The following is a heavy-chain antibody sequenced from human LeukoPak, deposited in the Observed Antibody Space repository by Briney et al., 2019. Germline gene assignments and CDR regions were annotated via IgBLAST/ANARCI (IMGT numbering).Heavy chain of an antibody. CDR2: IYHSGST. CDR3: ARGGWNAPLDY. CDR1: GYSISSGYY. Sequence: SETLSLTCTVSGYSISSGYYWGWIRQSPGKGLEWIGSIYHSGSTYYNPSLKSRVTISVDTSKNQFSLKLSSVTAADTAVYYCARGGWNAPLDYWGQGTLVTVSS. J-gene: IGHJ4*02. D-gene: IGHD1-1*01. V-gene: IGHV4-38-2*02.